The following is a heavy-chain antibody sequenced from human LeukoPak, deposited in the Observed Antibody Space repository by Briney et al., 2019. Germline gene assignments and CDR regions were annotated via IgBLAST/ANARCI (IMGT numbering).Heavy chain of an antibody. D-gene: IGHD4-17*01. CDR1: GFTVSSYY. Sequence: GGSLRLSCAASGFTVSSYYMSWVRQAPGKGLEWVSVIYSGGSTYYADSVKGRFTISRDNSKNTLYLQMNSLRAEDTAVYYCARGYGDYATFDYWGQGTLVTVSS. J-gene: IGHJ4*02. CDR2: IYSGGST. CDR3: ARGYGDYATFDY. V-gene: IGHV3-53*01.